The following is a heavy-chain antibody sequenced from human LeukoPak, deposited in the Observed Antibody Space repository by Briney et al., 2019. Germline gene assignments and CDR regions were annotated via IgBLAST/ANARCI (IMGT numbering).Heavy chain of an antibody. D-gene: IGHD3-9*01. J-gene: IGHJ4*02. CDR3: ARDQAATNTQVRFCLD. Sequence: ASVKVSCKASGYTFTSYGISWVRQAPGQGLEWMGWISAYNGNTNFAQKLQGRVTMTTDTATSTAYMDLRSLRSDDTAVYYCARDQAATNTQVRFCLDWGQGTLVTVSS. CDR2: ISAYNGNT. V-gene: IGHV1-18*01. CDR1: GYTFTSYG.